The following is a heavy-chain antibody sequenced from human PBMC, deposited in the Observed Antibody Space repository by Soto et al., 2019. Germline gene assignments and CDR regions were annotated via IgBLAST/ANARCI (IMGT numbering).Heavy chain of an antibody. D-gene: IGHD3-16*01. V-gene: IGHV1-2*02. CDR2: INLDSGVT. CDR3: ARDGPSPMIEFDY. J-gene: IGHJ4*02. Sequence: ASVKVSCKSSGYTFASYMYWVRQAPGQGLEWVGWINLDSGVTKSAQKFQDRVSMTRDTSISTAYMELSRLRSDDTAAYYCARDGPSPMIEFDYWGQGTLVTVSS. CDR1: GYTFASY.